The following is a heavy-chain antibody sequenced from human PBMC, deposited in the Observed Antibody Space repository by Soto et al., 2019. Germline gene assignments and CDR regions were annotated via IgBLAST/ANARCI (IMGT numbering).Heavy chain of an antibody. CDR2: ISSSSSTI. V-gene: IGHV3-48*02. D-gene: IGHD3-22*01. Sequence: GGSLRLSCAASGFTFSSYSMNWVRQAPGKGLEWVSYISSSSSTIYYADSVKGRFTISRDNAKNSLYLQMNSLRDEDTAVYYCARDQGGYYYDSSGYLGYFQHWGQGTLVTVSS. CDR3: ARDQGGYYYDSSGYLGYFQH. CDR1: GFTFSSYS. J-gene: IGHJ1*01.